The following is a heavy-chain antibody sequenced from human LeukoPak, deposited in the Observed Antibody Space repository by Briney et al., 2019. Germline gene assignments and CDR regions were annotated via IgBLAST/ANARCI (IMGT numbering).Heavy chain of an antibody. CDR2: MNPNSGNT. J-gene: IGHJ5*02. CDR1: GYTFTSYD. V-gene: IGHV1-8*01. Sequence: APVKVSCKASGYTFTSYDINWLPQATGQGLEWMGWMNPNSGNTGYAQKFQGRVTMTRNTSISTACLELSSLRSEDTDVYYCARGERSRWFDPWGQGTLVTVSS. D-gene: IGHD1-26*01. CDR3: ARGERSRWFDP.